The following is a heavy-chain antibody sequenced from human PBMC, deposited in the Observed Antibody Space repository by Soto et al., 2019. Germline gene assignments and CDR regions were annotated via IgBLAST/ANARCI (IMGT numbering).Heavy chain of an antibody. D-gene: IGHD5-12*01. J-gene: IGHJ4*02. CDR1: GFTFSSYA. Sequence: AGSLRLSCAASGFTFSSYAMSWVRQAPGKGLEWVSTISSSDSNTYYADSVKGRFTISRDNSKNTLYLQVNSLRAEDTAVYYCAKLDVVATVEGGFDYWGQGTLVPVSS. V-gene: IGHV3-23*01. CDR2: ISSSDSNT. CDR3: AKLDVVATVEGGFDY.